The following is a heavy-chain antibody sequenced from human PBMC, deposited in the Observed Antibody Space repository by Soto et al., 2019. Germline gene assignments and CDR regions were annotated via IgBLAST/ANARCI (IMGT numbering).Heavy chain of an antibody. CDR1: GFTCSSYD. J-gene: IGHJ3*02. CDR2: ILVGGST. CDR3: AKATATGGGAFDI. V-gene: IGHV3-23*01. D-gene: IGHD2-8*02. Sequence: SGGSLRLSCAASGFTCSSYDMSWVRQAPGKGLEWVSTILVGGSTYYADSVKGRFTISRDNSKNTLYLQMNSLTAGDTAVYYCAKATATGGGAFDICGQGTMVTVSS.